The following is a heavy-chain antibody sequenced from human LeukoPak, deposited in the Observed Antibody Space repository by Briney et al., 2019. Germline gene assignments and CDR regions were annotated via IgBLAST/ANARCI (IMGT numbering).Heavy chain of an antibody. CDR1: GFTFHNFG. V-gene: IGHV3-33*02. CDR3: AKRVGENNGPIDS. CDR2: IDPHGNDN. Sequence: GTSLRLSCAASGFTFHNFGMVWVRQPPGKGLQWVAAIDPHGNDNYYADSARGRFVISRDTFKRTLFLQVNSLRAEDTAVYYCAKRVGENNGPIDSWGQGTLVTVSS. D-gene: IGHD1-26*01. J-gene: IGHJ4*02.